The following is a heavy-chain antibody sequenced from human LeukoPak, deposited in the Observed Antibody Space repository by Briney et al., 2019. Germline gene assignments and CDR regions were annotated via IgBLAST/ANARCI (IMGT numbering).Heavy chain of an antibody. CDR3: ARASGYSYGYFYGVAPYYYYYMDV. CDR1: GYTFTSYD. D-gene: IGHD5-18*01. V-gene: IGHV1-8*01. Sequence: ASVKVSCKASGYTFTSYDINWVRQATGQGLEWMGWMNPNSGNTGYAQKFQGRVTMTRNTSISTAYMELSSLRSEDTAVYYCARASGYSYGYFYGVAPYYYYYMDVWGKGTTVTVSS. J-gene: IGHJ6*03. CDR2: MNPNSGNT.